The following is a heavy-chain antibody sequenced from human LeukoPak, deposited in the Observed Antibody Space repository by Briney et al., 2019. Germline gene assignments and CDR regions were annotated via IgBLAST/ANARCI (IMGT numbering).Heavy chain of an antibody. J-gene: IGHJ4*02. Sequence: ASVKVSCKASGYTFTSYGISWVRQAPGQGLEWMGWISAYNGNTNYAQKLQGRVTMTTDTSTSTAYMELRSLRSDDTGVYYCARDRGAFSGSYDLDYWGQGTLVTVSS. CDR1: GYTFTSYG. CDR2: ISAYNGNT. CDR3: ARDRGAFSGSYDLDY. V-gene: IGHV1-18*01. D-gene: IGHD1-26*01.